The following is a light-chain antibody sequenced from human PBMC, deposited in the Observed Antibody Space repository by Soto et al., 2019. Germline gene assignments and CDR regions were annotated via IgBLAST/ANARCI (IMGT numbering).Light chain of an antibody. Sequence: DIVLTQSPATLSLSPGDRVTLSCGASQSVVGGYFAWYQQKPGLAPRLITYDTSIRASGIPDRISGSGSGTHFTLTISRLETEDFAVYYCQQYGSSPSFGQGTKVEIK. CDR2: DTS. V-gene: IGKV3D-20*01. J-gene: IGKJ1*01. CDR1: QSVVGGY. CDR3: QQYGSSPS.